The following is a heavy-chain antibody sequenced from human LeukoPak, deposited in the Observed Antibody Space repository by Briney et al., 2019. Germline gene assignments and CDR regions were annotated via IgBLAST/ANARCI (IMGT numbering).Heavy chain of an antibody. CDR1: GGSLSSGGYY. D-gene: IGHD4-17*01. CDR3: ASFRSGYGDYGNWFDP. J-gene: IGHJ5*02. V-gene: IGHV4-31*03. Sequence: SETLSLTCTVSGGSLSSGGYYWSWIRQHPGTGLEWIGYIYYSGSTYYNPSLKSRVTISVDTSKNQFSLKLSSVTAADTAVYYCASFRSGYGDYGNWFDPWGQGTLVTVSS. CDR2: IYYSGST.